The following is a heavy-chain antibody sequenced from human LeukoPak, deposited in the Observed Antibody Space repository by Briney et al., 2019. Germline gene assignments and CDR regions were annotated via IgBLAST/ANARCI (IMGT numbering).Heavy chain of an antibody. CDR1: GSSISSGGHY. Sequence: PSETLSLTCTVSGSSISSGGHYWSWIRQPPGKGLEWIGYIYHSGSTYYNPSLKSQVTISVDRSKNQFSLNLSSVTAADTAVYYCARGYSGSSFDNWGQGTLVTVSS. V-gene: IGHV4-30-2*01. J-gene: IGHJ4*02. D-gene: IGHD6-6*01. CDR3: ARGYSGSSFDN. CDR2: IYHSGST.